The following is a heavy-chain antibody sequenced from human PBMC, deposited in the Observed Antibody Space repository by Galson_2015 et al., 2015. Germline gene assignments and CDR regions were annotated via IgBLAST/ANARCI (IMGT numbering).Heavy chain of an antibody. J-gene: IGHJ4*02. CDR1: GFTFSSYS. CDR2: ISSSSSYI. Sequence: SLRLSCAASGFTFSSYSMNWVRQAPGKGLEWVSSISSSSSYIYYADSVKGRFTISRDNAKNSLYLQMNSLRAEDTAVYYCARFEAQAAAGPHVDYWGQGTLVTVSS. CDR3: ARFEAQAAAGPHVDY. V-gene: IGHV3-21*01. D-gene: IGHD6-13*01.